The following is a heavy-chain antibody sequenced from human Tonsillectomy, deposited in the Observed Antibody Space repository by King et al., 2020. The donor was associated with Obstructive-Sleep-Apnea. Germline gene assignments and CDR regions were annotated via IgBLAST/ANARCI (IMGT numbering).Heavy chain of an antibody. CDR1: GGTFSSYA. CDR3: AGRWGGRSSGSSYNWFDP. V-gene: IGHV1-69*10. D-gene: IGHD3-22*01. Sequence: QLVQSGAEVKKPGSSVKVSCKASGGTFSSYAISWVRQAPGQGLEWMGGIIPILGIANYAQKFQGRVTITADKSTSTAYMELSSLRSEDTAVYYCAGRWGGRSSGSSYNWFDPWGQGTLVTVSS. J-gene: IGHJ5*02. CDR2: IIPILGIA.